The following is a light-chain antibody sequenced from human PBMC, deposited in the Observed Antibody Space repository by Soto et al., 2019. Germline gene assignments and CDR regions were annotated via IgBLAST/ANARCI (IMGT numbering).Light chain of an antibody. CDR1: SSDIGGYNS. CDR3: CSSAPESTYV. J-gene: IGLJ1*01. CDR2: KGT. Sequence: QSALTQPPSASGSPGQSVTISCTGTSSDIGGYNSVSWYQQHPHKAPQVILYKGTQRPSGVSSRFSGSTSGNAASLTISGLQADDEADYFCCSSAPESTYVFGTGTKLTVL. V-gene: IGLV2-8*01.